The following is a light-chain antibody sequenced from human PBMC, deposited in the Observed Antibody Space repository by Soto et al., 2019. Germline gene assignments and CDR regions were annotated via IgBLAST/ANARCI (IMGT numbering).Light chain of an antibody. J-gene: IGKJ1*01. CDR3: QLYGSSPGT. CDR1: QSVSSSY. Sequence: EIVLTQSSGTLSLSPGERATLSCRASQSVSSSYLAWYQQKPGQAPRLLIYGASSRATGIPDRFSGSGSGTYFTLTISILDPEDVAVYYWQLYGSSPGTFGQGTKVEIK. V-gene: IGKV3-20*01. CDR2: GAS.